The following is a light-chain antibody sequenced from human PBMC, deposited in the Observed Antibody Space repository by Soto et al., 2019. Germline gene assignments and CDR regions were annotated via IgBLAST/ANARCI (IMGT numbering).Light chain of an antibody. V-gene: IGKV1-39*01. CDR1: QSIGTY. CDR3: HRGYRTLRT. CDR2: AAS. J-gene: IGKJ1*01. Sequence: DIQMTQSPSSLSASVGDRVTITCRASQSIGTYLNWHQQKPGKAPKLLIYAASSLQSGVPSRFSGSGSGTDFTLTISSLQPEDFATYRCHRGYRTLRTFGQGTK.